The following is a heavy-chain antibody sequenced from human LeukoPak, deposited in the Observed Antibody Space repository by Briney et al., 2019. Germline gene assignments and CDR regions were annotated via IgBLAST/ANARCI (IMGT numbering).Heavy chain of an antibody. J-gene: IGHJ5*02. D-gene: IGHD3-10*01. CDR2: IYYSGST. V-gene: IGHV4-31*03. CDR3: ARSGSGSPLFWFDP. Sequence: SETLSLTCTVSGGSISSGAYYWNWIRQHPGKGLEWIGYIYYSGSTYYNPSLKSRLTISVDTSKNQFSLKMSSVTAADTAVYYCARSGSGSPLFWFDPWGQGTLVTVSP. CDR1: GGSISSGAYY.